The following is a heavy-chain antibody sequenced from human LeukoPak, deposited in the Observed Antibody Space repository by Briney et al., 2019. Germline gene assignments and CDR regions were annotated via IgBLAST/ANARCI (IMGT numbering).Heavy chain of an antibody. V-gene: IGHV3-48*03. D-gene: IGHD4-11*01. CDR3: AKDLGDYSNYATLDY. CDR1: GFTFSSYE. CDR2: ISSSGSTI. Sequence: GGSLRLSCAASGFTFSSYEMNWVRQAPGKGLEWVSYISSSGSTIYYADSVKGRFTISRDNSKNTLYLQMNSLRAEDTAVYYCAKDLGDYSNYATLDYWGQGTLVTVSS. J-gene: IGHJ4*02.